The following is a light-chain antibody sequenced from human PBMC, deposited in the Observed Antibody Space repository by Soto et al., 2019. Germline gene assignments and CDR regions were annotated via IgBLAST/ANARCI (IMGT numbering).Light chain of an antibody. CDR3: QQYGSSSLT. CDR1: QGISSY. V-gene: IGKV1-9*01. Sequence: DIQLTQSPSFLSASVGDRVTITCRASQGISSYLAWYQQKPGKAPKLLIYAASTLQSGVPSRFSGSGSGTEFTLTISSLQPEDFAVYYCQQYGSSSLTFGGGTKVEIK. CDR2: AAS. J-gene: IGKJ4*01.